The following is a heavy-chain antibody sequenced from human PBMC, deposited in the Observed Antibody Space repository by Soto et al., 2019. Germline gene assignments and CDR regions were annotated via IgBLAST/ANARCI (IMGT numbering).Heavy chain of an antibody. J-gene: IGHJ4*02. Sequence: QVRLVESGGGVVQPGRSLRLSCVASGFTFSSYGMYWVRQAPGKGLEWVAVIWSDGSRQYYADFVKGRFTISRDDFKNTVYLQMNSLRAEDTALYYCTREAGSQQLRLNLDYWGQGTLVTVSS. CDR2: IWSDGSRQ. CDR1: GFTFSSYG. V-gene: IGHV3-33*01. D-gene: IGHD4-4*01. CDR3: TREAGSQQLRLNLDY.